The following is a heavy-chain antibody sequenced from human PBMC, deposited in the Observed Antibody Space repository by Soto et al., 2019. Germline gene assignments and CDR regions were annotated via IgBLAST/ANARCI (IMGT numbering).Heavy chain of an antibody. CDR2: INHSGST. J-gene: IGHJ3*02. Sequence: PSETLSLTCAVYGGSFSGYCWSWIRQPPGKGLEWIGEINHSGSTNYNPSLKSRVTISVDTSKNQFSLKLSSVTAADTAVYYCARGISDDAFDIWGQGTMVTVSS. D-gene: IGHD1-20*01. CDR1: GGSFSGYC. V-gene: IGHV4-34*01. CDR3: ARGISDDAFDI.